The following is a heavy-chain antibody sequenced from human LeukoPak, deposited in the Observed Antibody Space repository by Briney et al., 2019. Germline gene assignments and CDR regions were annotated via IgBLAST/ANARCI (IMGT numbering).Heavy chain of an antibody. J-gene: IGHJ5*02. V-gene: IGHV1-2*02. CDR1: GYTFTGYY. CDR3: ARGDYYGSGSYSANWFDP. Sequence: ASVKVSCKASGYTFTGYYMHWVRQAPGQGLEWMGCINPNSGGTNYAQKFQGRVTMTRDTSISTAYMELSRLRSDDTAVYYCARGDYYGSGSYSANWFDPWGQGTLVTVSS. CDR2: INPNSGGT. D-gene: IGHD3-10*01.